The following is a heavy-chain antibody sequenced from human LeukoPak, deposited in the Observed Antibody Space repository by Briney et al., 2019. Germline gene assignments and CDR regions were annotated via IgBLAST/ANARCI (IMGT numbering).Heavy chain of an antibody. CDR1: GYTFTGYY. CDR3: AVDTLRFGEYLPYFYYYMDV. J-gene: IGHJ6*03. D-gene: IGHD3-10*01. V-gene: IGHV1-2*02. Sequence: GASVKVSCKASGYTFTGYYLHWVRQAPGQGLEWMGWINPNGGGTKYAQKFQDRVTITGDTSITTAYIELSRLRSDDTAVYYCAVDTLRFGEYLPYFYYYMDVWGKGTTVTVSS. CDR2: INPNGGGT.